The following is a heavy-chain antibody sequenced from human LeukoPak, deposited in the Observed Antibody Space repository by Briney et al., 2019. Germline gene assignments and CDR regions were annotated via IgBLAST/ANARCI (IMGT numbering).Heavy chain of an antibody. CDR1: GYTFTGYY. J-gene: IGHJ4*02. CDR2: INPNSGGT. V-gene: IGHV1-2*04. CDR3: ASSSSSWYGLSFDY. D-gene: IGHD6-13*01. Sequence: ASVKVSCKASGYTFTGYYMHWVRQAPGQGLEWMGWINPNSGGTNYAQKLQGWVTMTRDTSISTAYMELSRLRSDDTAVYYCASSSSSWYGLSFDYWGQGTLVTVSS.